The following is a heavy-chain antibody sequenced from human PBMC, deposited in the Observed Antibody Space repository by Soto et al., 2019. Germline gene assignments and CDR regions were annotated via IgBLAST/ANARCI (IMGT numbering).Heavy chain of an antibody. J-gene: IGHJ4*02. D-gene: IGHD6-19*01. V-gene: IGHV3-48*02. CDR3: ARSVEGHFDY. CDR1: GFRFNIYS. Sequence: EVQLVESGGGLVQPGGSLRLSCAASGFRFNIYSMNWIRQAPGKGLEWFAYITSDTNTIKYAASVRGRFTISRDNAKNSVDLQMNSLRDEDTAVYYCARSVEGHFDYWGQGTVVTVSS. CDR2: ITSDTNTI.